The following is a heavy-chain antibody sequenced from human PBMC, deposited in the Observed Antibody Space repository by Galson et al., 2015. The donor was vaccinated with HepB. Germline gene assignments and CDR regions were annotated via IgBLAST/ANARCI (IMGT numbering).Heavy chain of an antibody. D-gene: IGHD3-3*01. CDR2: INPNSGGT. J-gene: IGHJ6*03. CDR1: GYTFTGYY. V-gene: IGHV1-2*06. Sequence: SVKVSCKASGYTFTGYYMHWVRQAPGQGLEWMGRINPNSGGTNYAQKFQGRVTTTRDTSISTAYMELSRLRSDDTAVYYCAREGYDFWSGYRLYYYYYMDVWGKGTTVTVSS. CDR3: AREGYDFWSGYRLYYYYYMDV.